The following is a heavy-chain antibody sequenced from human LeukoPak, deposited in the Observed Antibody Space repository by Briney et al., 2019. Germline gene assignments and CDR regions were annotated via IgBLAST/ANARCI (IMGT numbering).Heavy chain of an antibody. J-gene: IGHJ4*02. CDR3: ARGGASSRYFGY. V-gene: IGHV4-59*11. CDR1: GDSISGHF. D-gene: IGHD1-26*01. Sequence: SENLSLTCTVSGDSISGHFWSWIRQPPGKGLEWIGYVSYSGNTNYNPSFNGRVTISLDTSKSQFSLSLNSVTAADTAVYFCARGGASSRYFGYWGQGTLVTVSS. CDR2: VSYSGNT.